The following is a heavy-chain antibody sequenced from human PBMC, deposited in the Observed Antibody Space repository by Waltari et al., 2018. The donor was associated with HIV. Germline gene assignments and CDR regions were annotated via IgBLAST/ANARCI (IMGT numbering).Heavy chain of an antibody. CDR1: GGSISSSSYY. CDR2: IYYSGST. CDR3: ARATPSPVLTDAFDI. Sequence: QLQLQESGPGLVKPSETLSLTCTVSGGSISSSSYYWGWIRTPPGKGLEWIGSIYYSGSTYYNPSLKSRVTISVDTSKNQFSLKLSSVTAADTAVYYCARATPSPVLTDAFDIWGQGTMVTVSS. V-gene: IGHV4-39*01. D-gene: IGHD2-15*01. J-gene: IGHJ3*02.